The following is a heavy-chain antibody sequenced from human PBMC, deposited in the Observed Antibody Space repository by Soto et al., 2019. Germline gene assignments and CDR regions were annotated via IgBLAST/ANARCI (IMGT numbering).Heavy chain of an antibody. Sequence: GGSLRLSCAASGFTFSIYSMNWVRQAPGKGLEWVSSISSSSSYIYYADSVKGRFTISRDNAKNSLYLQMNSLRAEDTALYYCAKERPHDYGMDVWGQGTTVTVSS. CDR1: GFTFSIYS. J-gene: IGHJ6*02. CDR2: ISSSSSYI. CDR3: AKERPHDYGMDV. V-gene: IGHV3-21*04.